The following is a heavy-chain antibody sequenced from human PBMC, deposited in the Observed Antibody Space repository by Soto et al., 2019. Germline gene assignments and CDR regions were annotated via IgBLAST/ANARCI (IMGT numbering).Heavy chain of an antibody. CDR2: IYHSGNT. Sequence: PSETLSLTCAVSGYSITNGYYWGWIRPPPGKGLEWIGSIYHSGNTYYNPSLKSRVTLSIDTSKNQFSVKLRSVTAADTAMYYCARVKLAGRGSFHDWGQGTLVTVS. V-gene: IGHV4-38-2*01. CDR1: GYSITNGYY. CDR3: ARVKLAGRGSFHD. D-gene: IGHD3-3*02. J-gene: IGHJ4*02.